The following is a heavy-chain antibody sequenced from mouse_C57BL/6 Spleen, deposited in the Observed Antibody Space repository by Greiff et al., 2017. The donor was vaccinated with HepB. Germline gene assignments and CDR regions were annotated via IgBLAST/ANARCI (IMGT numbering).Heavy chain of an antibody. J-gene: IGHJ3*01. V-gene: IGHV1-82*01. D-gene: IGHD2-1*01. CDR3: ARDYGNFAWFAY. Sequence: QVQLQQSGPELVKPGASVKISCKASGYAFSSSWMNWVKQRPGKGLEWIGRIYPGDGDTNYNGKFKGKATLTADKSSSTAYRQLSSLTSEDSAVYFCARDYGNFAWFAYWGQGTLVTVSA. CDR1: GYAFSSSW. CDR2: IYPGDGDT.